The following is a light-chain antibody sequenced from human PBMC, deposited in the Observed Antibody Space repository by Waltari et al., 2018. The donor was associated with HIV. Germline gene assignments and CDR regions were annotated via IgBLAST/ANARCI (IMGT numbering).Light chain of an antibody. CDR1: NSDLGDYNY. Sequence: ISCTGTNSDLGDYNYVSWYQQHPGKAPKLIIFAVSNRPSGVSNRFSGSKSGNTASLTISGLQAEDEADYYCSSYTSTITVVFGGGTKVTVL. V-gene: IGLV2-14*01. J-gene: IGLJ2*01. CDR2: AVS. CDR3: SSYTSTITVV.